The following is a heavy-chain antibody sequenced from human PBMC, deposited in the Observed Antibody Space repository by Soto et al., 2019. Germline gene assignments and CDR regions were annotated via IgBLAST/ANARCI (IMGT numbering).Heavy chain of an antibody. CDR2: IIPIFGTA. J-gene: IGHJ4*02. D-gene: IGHD3-22*01. CDR1: GGTFSNYG. CDR3: ARVAANRGYYYSFDY. V-gene: IGHV1-69*12. Sequence: QVQLVQSGAEVKKPGSSMKVSCKASGGTFSNYGITWVRQAPGQGLEWMGGIIPIFGTANYAQKFQGRVTITADESTCTAYMELSSLRSEDTAMYYCARVAANRGYYYSFDYWGQGTLVTISS.